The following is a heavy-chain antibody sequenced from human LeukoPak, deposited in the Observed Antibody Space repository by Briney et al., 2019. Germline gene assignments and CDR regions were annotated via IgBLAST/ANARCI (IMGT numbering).Heavy chain of an antibody. Sequence: GGSLRLSCAASGFTFSGSATHWVRQAHGKGLEWLGRIRSRANSYTTVYAAPVQGRFIISRDDSMNMAYLQMNSLRVEDTAVYYCAKDPDIVVVPAAPFDYWGQGTLVTVSS. V-gene: IGHV3-73*01. D-gene: IGHD2-2*01. CDR2: IRSRANSYTT. CDR3: AKDPDIVVVPAAPFDY. J-gene: IGHJ4*02. CDR1: GFTFSGSA.